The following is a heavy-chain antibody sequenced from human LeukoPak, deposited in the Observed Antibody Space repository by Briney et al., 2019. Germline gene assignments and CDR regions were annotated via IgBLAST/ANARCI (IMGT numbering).Heavy chain of an antibody. J-gene: IGHJ4*02. CDR2: INHGGST. Sequence: PSETLSLTCAVYGGSFSDYHWTWIRQPPGKGLEWIGEINHGGSTNYNPSLKSRVTISVDTSKNQFSLKLSSVTAADTAVYYCARGGDGYPYYFDYWGQGTLVTVSS. CDR3: ARGGDGYPYYFDY. V-gene: IGHV4-34*01. D-gene: IGHD5-24*01. CDR1: GGSFSDYH.